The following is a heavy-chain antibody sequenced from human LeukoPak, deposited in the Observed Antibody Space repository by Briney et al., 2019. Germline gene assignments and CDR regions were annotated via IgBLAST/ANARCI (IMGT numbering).Heavy chain of an antibody. Sequence: GRSLRLSCAASGFIFRSYTMNWVRHAPGEGLECVSSISSSGSSTHYADSVKGRFTISRDNAKNSLYLQMNSLRTEDAAVYYCLRGDVRDYWGHGTLVTVSS. CDR1: GFIFRSYT. V-gene: IGHV3-21*01. D-gene: IGHD2-21*01. CDR3: LRGDVRDY. J-gene: IGHJ4*01. CDR2: ISSSGSST.